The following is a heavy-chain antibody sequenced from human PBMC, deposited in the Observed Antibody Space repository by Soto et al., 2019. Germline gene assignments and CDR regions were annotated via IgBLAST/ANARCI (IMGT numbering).Heavy chain of an antibody. J-gene: IGHJ4*02. D-gene: IGHD3-22*01. V-gene: IGHV1-2*02. CDR2: INPNSGGT. CDR3: ARYYYDSSGYYYPYFDY. CDR1: GYTFTGYY. Sequence: ASVKVSCKASGYTFTGYYMHWVRQAPGQGLEWMGWINPNSGGTNYAQKFQGRVTMTRDTSISTAYMELSRLRSDDTAVYYCARYYYDSSGYYYPYFDYWGQGTLVTVSS.